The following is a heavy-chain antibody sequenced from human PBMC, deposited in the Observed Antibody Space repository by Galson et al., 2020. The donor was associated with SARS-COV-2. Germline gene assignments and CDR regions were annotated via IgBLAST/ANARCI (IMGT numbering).Heavy chain of an antibody. CDR1: GYTISSGYY. CDR3: ARDQTYYDFWSGTPTSYYGMDV. CDR2: IYHSGST. J-gene: IGHJ6*02. V-gene: IGHV4-38-2*02. D-gene: IGHD3-3*01. Sequence: SETLSLTCTVSGYTISSGYYWGWIRQPPGKGLEWIGSIYHSGSTYYNPSLKSRVTISVDTSKNQFSLKLSSVTAADTAVYYCARDQTYYDFWSGTPTSYYGMDVWGQGTTVTVSS.